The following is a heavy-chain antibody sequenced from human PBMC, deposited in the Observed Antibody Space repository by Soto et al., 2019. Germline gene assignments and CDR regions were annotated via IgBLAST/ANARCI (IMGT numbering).Heavy chain of an antibody. CDR1: GFTFSGYW. V-gene: IGHV3-74*01. D-gene: IGHD3-10*01. CDR2: ISGDGSST. CDR3: GRGVANRHGFGDP. J-gene: IGHJ5*02. Sequence: PGGSLRLSCAASGFTFSGYWMHWVRQAPGKGLVWVSRISGDGSSTSYADSVKGRFTISRDNAKDTLYLQLNTLRAEDTAVYYCGRGVANRHGFGDPCGQGTLVTVSS.